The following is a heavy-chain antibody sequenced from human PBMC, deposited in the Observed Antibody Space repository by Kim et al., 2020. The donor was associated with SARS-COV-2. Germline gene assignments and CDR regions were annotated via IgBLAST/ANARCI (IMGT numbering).Heavy chain of an antibody. J-gene: IGHJ3*02. CDR3: ARSGRGTDDAFDI. D-gene: IGHD3-10*01. Sequence: YAQKLQGRVTITADESTSTAYMELSSLRSEDTAVYYCARSGRGTDDAFDIWGQGTMVTVSS. V-gene: IGHV1-69*01.